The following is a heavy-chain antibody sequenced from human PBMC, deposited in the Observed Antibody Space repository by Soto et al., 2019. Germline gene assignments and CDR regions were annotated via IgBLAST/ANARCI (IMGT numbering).Heavy chain of an antibody. D-gene: IGHD3-22*01. J-gene: IGHJ4*02. CDR1: GGSISFYY. V-gene: IGHV4-4*07. CDR3: ARNRRGAPRPLYYDSGVYYTPFAR. Sequence: SETLSLTCTVSGGSISFYYWSWIRQPAGKGLEWIGRVYSSGNTNYNPSLKSRLTMSVDTSNNQFSLKLRSVTAADTAMYYCARNRRGAPRPLYYDSGVYYTPFARWGKGPLVTVSS. CDR2: VYSSGNT.